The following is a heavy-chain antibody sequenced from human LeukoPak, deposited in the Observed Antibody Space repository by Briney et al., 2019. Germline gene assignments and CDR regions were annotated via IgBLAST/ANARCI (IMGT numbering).Heavy chain of an antibody. V-gene: IGHV3-66*01. CDR1: GFTVSSNY. J-gene: IGHJ6*02. CDR2: IYSGGST. Sequence: GGSLRLSCAASGFTVSSNYMSWVRQAPGKGLEWVSVIYSGGSTYYADSVKGRYTISRDNSKNTLYLQMNSLRAEDTAVYYCARDRPSYYDFWSGYYGMDVWGQGTTVTVSS. CDR3: ARDRPSYYDFWSGYYGMDV. D-gene: IGHD3-3*01.